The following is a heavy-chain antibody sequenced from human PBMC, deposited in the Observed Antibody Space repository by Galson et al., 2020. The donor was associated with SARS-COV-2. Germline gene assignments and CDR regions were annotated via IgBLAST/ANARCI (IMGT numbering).Heavy chain of an antibody. J-gene: IGHJ6*04. V-gene: IGHV2-70*11. CDR3: ARIRGSFHSTRGSTLYYYYGLDV. CDR1: GFSLSTRGVC. CDR2: IDWDDEK. Sequence: SGPTLVKPTQTLTLTCTVSGFSLSTRGVCVSWIRQSPGRALEWLARIDWDDEKYYSASLKTRITISKDSSKNQVVLKVTNMDPVDSGTYYCARIRGSFHSTRGSTLYYYYGLDVWGEGTPVTVSS. D-gene: IGHD2-15*01.